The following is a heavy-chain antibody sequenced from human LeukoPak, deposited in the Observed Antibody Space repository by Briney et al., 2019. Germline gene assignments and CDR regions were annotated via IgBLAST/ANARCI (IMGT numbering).Heavy chain of an antibody. Sequence: PGGSLRLSCAASGFTFDDYAMHWVRQAPGKGLEWVSLISWDGGSTYYADSVKGRFTISRDNSKNSLYLQMNSLRAEDTALYYCAKDIAAAANDAFDIWGQGTMVTVSS. CDR3: AKDIAAAANDAFDI. D-gene: IGHD6-13*01. V-gene: IGHV3-43D*03. J-gene: IGHJ3*02. CDR1: GFTFDDYA. CDR2: ISWDGGST.